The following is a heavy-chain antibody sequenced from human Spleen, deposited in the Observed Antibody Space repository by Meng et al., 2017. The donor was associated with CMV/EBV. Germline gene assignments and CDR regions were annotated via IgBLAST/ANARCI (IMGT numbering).Heavy chain of an antibody. J-gene: IGHJ4*02. CDR1: GFTFSSHS. Sequence: GESLKISCVGSGFTFSSHSMHWVRQAPGKGLEWVSLIYSGGSRTYYADSVKGRFTISRDNSKNTLYLQMNRLRAEDTAVYYCAKDRGGDGYNNFDYWGQGTLVTVSS. CDR3: AKDRGGDGYNNFDY. V-gene: IGHV3-23*03. CDR2: IYSGGSRT. D-gene: IGHD5-24*01.